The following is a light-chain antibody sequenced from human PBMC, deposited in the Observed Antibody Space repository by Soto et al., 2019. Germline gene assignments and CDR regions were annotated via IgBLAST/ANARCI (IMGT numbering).Light chain of an antibody. J-gene: IGLJ1*01. CDR1: SSDVGAYTF. CDR3: CSHPSSSTHV. Sequence: QSVLTQPASVSGSPGQSITISCTGTSSDVGAYTFVSWYQQHPDNFPKLMIFDVSRRPLGVSDRLSGSKSGNTASLTISLLQPEVEAEYYWCSHPSSSTHVFGSGPKVTVL. V-gene: IGLV2-14*03. CDR2: DVS.